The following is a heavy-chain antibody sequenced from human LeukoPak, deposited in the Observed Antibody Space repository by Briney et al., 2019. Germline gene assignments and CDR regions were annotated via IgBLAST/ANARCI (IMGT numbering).Heavy chain of an antibody. D-gene: IGHD3-22*01. V-gene: IGHV3-21*01. J-gene: IGHJ4*02. Sequence: SGGSLRLSCAASGFTFSSYSMNWVRQAPGKGLEWVSSISSSSSYIYYADSVKGRFTISRDNAKNSLYLQMNSLRAEDTAVYYCARDLLYYGSSGYVDYWGQGTLVTVSS. CDR1: GFTFSSYS. CDR2: ISSSSSYI. CDR3: ARDLLYYGSSGYVDY.